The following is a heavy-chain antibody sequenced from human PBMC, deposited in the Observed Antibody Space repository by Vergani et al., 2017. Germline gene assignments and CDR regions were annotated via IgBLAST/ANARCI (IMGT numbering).Heavy chain of an antibody. Sequence: VQLLESGGGLVQPGGSLRLSCAASGFTFYNYAMTRVRQAPGKGLEWVAGISGSVGNTYYADSVKGRFTISRDNSKATVSLQMNSLRAEDTAVYYCATGGYCSGGRCYRHFEFWGQGTLVTVSS. CDR3: ATGGYCSGGRCYRHFEF. V-gene: IGHV3-23*01. D-gene: IGHD2-15*01. J-gene: IGHJ4*02. CDR1: GFTFYNYA. CDR2: ISGSVGNT.